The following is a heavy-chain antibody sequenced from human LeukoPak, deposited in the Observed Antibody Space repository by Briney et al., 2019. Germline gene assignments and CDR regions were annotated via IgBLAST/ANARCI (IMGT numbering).Heavy chain of an antibody. CDR3: ARMSSGWYLGWFDP. D-gene: IGHD6-19*01. V-gene: IGHV4-59*01. CDR1: GGSFSGYY. Sequence: KPSETLSLTCAVYGGSFSGYYWSWIRQPPGKGLEWIGYIYYSGSTNYNPSLKSRVTISVDTSKNQFSLKLSSVTAADTAVYYCARMSSGWYLGWFDPWGQGTLVTVSS. J-gene: IGHJ5*02. CDR2: IYYSGST.